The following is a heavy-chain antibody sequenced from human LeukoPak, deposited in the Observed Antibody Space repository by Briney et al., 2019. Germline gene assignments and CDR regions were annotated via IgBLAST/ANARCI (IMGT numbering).Heavy chain of an antibody. CDR1: GTNFSNYW. Sequence: GGSLRLSCATSGTNFSNYWMSWVRQAPGKGLEWVANIRQDGNENYYVDSLKGRFTISRDNAKNSLYLQMNSLRAEDTAVYYCARGGGYGSGSYHFDYWGQGTLVTVSS. CDR2: IRQDGNEN. V-gene: IGHV3-7*01. J-gene: IGHJ4*02. CDR3: ARGGGYGSGSYHFDY. D-gene: IGHD3-10*01.